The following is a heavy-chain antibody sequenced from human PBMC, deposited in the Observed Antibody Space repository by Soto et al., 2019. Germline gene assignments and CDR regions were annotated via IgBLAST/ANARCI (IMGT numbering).Heavy chain of an antibody. Sequence: GGSLRLSCAVSGFTFSSFAMSWVRQAPGKGLEWVSVISGSGGSTYYADSVKGRFTISRDNSKNTLYLQMNSLRAEDTAIYYCAKGVGATIDYYFDYWGQGTLVTVSS. CDR3: AKGVGATIDYYFDY. V-gene: IGHV3-23*01. J-gene: IGHJ4*02. CDR1: GFTFSSFA. CDR2: ISGSGGST. D-gene: IGHD1-26*01.